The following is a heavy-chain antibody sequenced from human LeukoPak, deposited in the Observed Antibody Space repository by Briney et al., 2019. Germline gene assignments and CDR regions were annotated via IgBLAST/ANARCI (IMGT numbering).Heavy chain of an antibody. J-gene: IGHJ3*02. Sequence: KSSETLSLTCTVSGGSISSSSYYWGWIRQPPGKGLEWIGSIYYSGSTYYNPSLKSRVTISVDTSKNQFSLKLSSVTAADTAVYYCARGYLGSYDLFDAFDIWGQGTMVTVSS. CDR3: ARGYLGSYDLFDAFDI. V-gene: IGHV4-39*07. CDR2: IYYSGST. D-gene: IGHD5-12*01. CDR1: GGSISSSSYY.